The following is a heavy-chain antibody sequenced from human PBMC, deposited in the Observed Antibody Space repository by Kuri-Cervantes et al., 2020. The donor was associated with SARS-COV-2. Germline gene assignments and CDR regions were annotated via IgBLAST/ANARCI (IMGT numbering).Heavy chain of an antibody. CDR2: ISGSGGST. V-gene: IGHV3-23*01. J-gene: IGHJ3*02. CDR1: GFTFSSYA. D-gene: IGHD1-26*01. Sequence: GGSLRLSCAASGFTFSSYAMSWVRQAPGEGLEWVSAISGSGGSTYYADSVKGRFTISRDNSKNTLYLQMNSLRAEDTAVYYCAKDKWELLFQPLDAFDIWGQGTMVTVSS. CDR3: AKDKWELLFQPLDAFDI.